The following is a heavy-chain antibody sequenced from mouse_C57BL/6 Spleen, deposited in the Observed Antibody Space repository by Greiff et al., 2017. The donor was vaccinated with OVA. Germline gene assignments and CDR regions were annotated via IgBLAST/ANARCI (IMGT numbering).Heavy chain of an antibody. CDR3: ARVYDYDEGYYAMDY. J-gene: IGHJ4*01. CDR2: ISSGSSTI. CDR1: GFTFSDYG. V-gene: IGHV5-17*01. Sequence: EVQRVESGGGLVKPGGSLKLSCAASGFTFSDYGMHWVRQAPEKGLEWVAYISSGSSTIYYADTVKGRFTISRDNDKNTLFLQMTSLRSEDTAMYYCARVYDYDEGYYAMDYWGQGTSVTVSS. D-gene: IGHD2-4*01.